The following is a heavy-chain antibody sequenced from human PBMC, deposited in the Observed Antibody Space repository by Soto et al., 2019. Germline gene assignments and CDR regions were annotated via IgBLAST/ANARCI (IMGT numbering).Heavy chain of an antibody. CDR1: GFTFSSYA. V-gene: IGHV3-30-3*01. J-gene: IGHJ4*02. CDR2: ISYDGSNK. Sequence: QVQLVESGGGVVQPGRSLRLSCAASGFTFSSYAMHWVRQAPARGLEWVAVISYDGSNKYYADSVKGRFTISTDNSKNTIYLQMNSLRAEDTAVYYCARDPMGRYYGSGSYYFDYWGQGNLVTVSS. D-gene: IGHD3-10*01. CDR3: ARDPMGRYYGSGSYYFDY.